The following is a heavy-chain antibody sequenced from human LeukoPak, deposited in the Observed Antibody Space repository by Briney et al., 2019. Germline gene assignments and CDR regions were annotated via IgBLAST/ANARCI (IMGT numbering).Heavy chain of an antibody. CDR2: MSSSSSYT. J-gene: IGHJ4*02. Sequence: GGSLRLSCAASGFIFSDYYMSWIRQAPGKGLEWVSYMSSSSSYTYYADSVKGRFTISRDNAKNSLYLQMNSLRAEDTAVYYWARERDSSFDYWGQGTLVTVPS. CDR3: ARERDSSFDY. V-gene: IGHV3-11*05. CDR1: GFIFSDYY. D-gene: IGHD6-19*01.